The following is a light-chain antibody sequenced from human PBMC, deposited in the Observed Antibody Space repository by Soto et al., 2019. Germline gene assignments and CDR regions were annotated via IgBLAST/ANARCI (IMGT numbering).Light chain of an antibody. V-gene: IGKV3-15*01. CDR1: QSVGNN. CDR2: GAS. J-gene: IGKJ4*01. CDR3: QHYKTWPLA. Sequence: EIVMTQSPGTLSVSPGERVTLSCRASQSVGNNLAWHQQKPGQAPRLLIYGASTRATGFPARFSGSGSGTEFTLTISSLQSEDFAVYYCQHYKTWPLAFGGGTKVDIK.